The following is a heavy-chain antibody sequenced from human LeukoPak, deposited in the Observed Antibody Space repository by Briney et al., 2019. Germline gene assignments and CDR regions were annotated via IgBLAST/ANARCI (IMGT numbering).Heavy chain of an antibody. CDR1: GYTSNIYE. CDR2: VNPNSGDT. Sequence: ASVKVSCKTSGYTSNIYEINWVRQAPGQGLEWMGWVNPNSGDTDYQGRLTMTRNTSISTAYMELSGLRLEATAVYYCSRGPRIDPWGQGTQVTVSS. CDR3: SRGPRIDP. J-gene: IGHJ5*02. V-gene: IGHV1-8*01.